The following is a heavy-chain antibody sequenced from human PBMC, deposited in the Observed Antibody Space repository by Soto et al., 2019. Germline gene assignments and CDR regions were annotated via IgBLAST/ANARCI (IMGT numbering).Heavy chain of an antibody. V-gene: IGHV4-31*03. CDR1: GSSISSDGYS. Sequence: PLSLTCPVSGSSISSDGYSLTWFGQHPGKGLECIGYIYYSGSTDYPPSLKRRVTLSVYTSKNQFSLKLSSVTVGDMAVYYCARRRSAMITFVGAITNNWLHPWGQGTLVTVS. D-gene: IGHD3-16*02. J-gene: IGHJ5*02. CDR2: IYYSGST. CDR3: ARRRSAMITFVGAITNNWLHP.